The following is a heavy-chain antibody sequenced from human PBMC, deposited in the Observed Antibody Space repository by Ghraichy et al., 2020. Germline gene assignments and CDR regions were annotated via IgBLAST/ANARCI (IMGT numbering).Heavy chain of an antibody. CDR1: GYSITSGYY. CDR2: IFHSGNT. V-gene: IGHV4-38-2*02. J-gene: IGHJ4*02. Sequence: SETLSLTCAVSGYSITSGYYWAWIRQPPGKGLQWIGSIFHSGNTYYNESLENRVTISVDTSKNQFSLNLTSMTAADTAIYYCARDVRVRGVDYWGQGTLVTVSS. CDR3: ARDVRVRGVDY. D-gene: IGHD3-10*01.